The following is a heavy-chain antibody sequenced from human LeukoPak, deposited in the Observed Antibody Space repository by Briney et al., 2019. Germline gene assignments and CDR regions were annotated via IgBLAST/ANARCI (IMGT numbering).Heavy chain of an antibody. V-gene: IGHV3-7*01. D-gene: IGHD3-10*01. CDR3: ANQGGLYGSGSYYRLRD. CDR1: GFTFSSYW. J-gene: IGHJ4*02. Sequence: GGSLRLSCAASGFTFSSYWMTWVRQAPGKGLEWVANIKHDGGEKSHVDSVKGRFTISRDNAKNSLYLQMNSLRAEDTAVYYCANQGGLYGSGSYYRLRDWGRGTLVTVSS. CDR2: IKHDGGEK.